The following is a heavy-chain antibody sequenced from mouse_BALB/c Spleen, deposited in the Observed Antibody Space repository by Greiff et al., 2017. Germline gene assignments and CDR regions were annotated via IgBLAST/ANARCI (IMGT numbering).Heavy chain of an antibody. CDR1: GFTFSSYY. CDR2: INSNGGST. J-gene: IGHJ2*01. Sequence: EVQLVESGGGLVKLGGSLKLSCAASGFTFSSYYMSWVRQTPEKRLELVAAINSNGGSTYYPDTVKGRFTISRDNAKNTLYLQMSSLKSEDTALYYCARHGGLRALDYWGQGTTLTVSS. CDR3: ARHGGLRALDY. D-gene: IGHD2-4*01. V-gene: IGHV5-6-2*01.